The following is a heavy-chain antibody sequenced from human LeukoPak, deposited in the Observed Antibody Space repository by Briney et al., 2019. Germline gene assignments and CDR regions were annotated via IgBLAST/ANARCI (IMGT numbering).Heavy chain of an antibody. V-gene: IGHV3-64*01. CDR1: GFTFSSYA. CDR2: ISSNGGST. J-gene: IGHJ3*02. CDR3: ARSPGEVVNPEYAFDI. Sequence: GRSLRLSCAASGFTFSSYAMHWARQAPGKGLEYVSAISSNGGSTYYANSVKGRFTISRDNSKNTLYLQMGSLRAEDMAVYYCARSPGEVVNPEYAFDIWGQGTMVTVSS. D-gene: IGHD3-10*01.